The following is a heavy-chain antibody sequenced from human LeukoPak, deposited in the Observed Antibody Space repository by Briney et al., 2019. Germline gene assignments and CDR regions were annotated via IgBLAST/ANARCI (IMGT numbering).Heavy chain of an antibody. J-gene: IGHJ4*02. CDR3: ARHGGDRYYYDSSGYFDY. V-gene: IGHV4-59*08. CDR1: GGSISSYY. D-gene: IGHD3-22*01. CDR2: IYYSGST. Sequence: SETLSLTCTVSGGSISSYYWSWIRQPPGKGLEWIGYIYYSGSTNYNPSLKSRVTISVDTSKNQFSLKLSSVTAADTAVYYCARHGGDRYYYDSSGYFDYWGQGTLITVSS.